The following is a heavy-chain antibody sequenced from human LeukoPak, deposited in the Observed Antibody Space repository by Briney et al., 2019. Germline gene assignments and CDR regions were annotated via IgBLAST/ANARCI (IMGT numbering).Heavy chain of an antibody. Sequence: SKTLSLTCTVSGGSISSYYWSWIRQPAGKGLEWIGRIYPSGNTNYSPSLKSRVTMSVDTSKNQFSLKLSSVTAADTAVYYCARLVRGVRYFDYWGQGTLVTVSS. CDR2: IYPSGNT. CDR1: GGSISSYY. V-gene: IGHV4-4*07. D-gene: IGHD3-10*01. CDR3: ARLVRGVRYFDY. J-gene: IGHJ4*02.